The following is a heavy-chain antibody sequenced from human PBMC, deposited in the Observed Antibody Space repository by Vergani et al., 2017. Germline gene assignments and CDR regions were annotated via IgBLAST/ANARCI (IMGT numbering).Heavy chain of an antibody. V-gene: IGHV3-11*04. Sequence: QVQLVESGGGLVKPGGSLRLSCAASGFTFSEYYMSWIRQAPGKGLEWVSYISSGSSTIYYADSVKGRFTISRDNDKNSLYLQMNSLRAEDTAVYYCVREFCGGDCGFDYWGQGTLVTVSS. CDR1: GFTFSEYY. J-gene: IGHJ4*02. D-gene: IGHD2-21*01. CDR2: ISSGSSTI. CDR3: VREFCGGDCGFDY.